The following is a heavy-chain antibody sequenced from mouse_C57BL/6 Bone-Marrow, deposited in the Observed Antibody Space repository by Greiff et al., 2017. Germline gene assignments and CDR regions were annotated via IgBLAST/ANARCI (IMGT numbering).Heavy chain of an antibody. D-gene: IGHD1-1*01. J-gene: IGHJ3*01. V-gene: IGHV1-69*01. CDR1: GYTFTSYW. CDR3: AREPPHYYGSSSWFAY. CDR2: LDPSDSYT. Sequence: QVQLQQPGAELVMPGASVKLSCKASGYTFTSYWMHWVKQRPGQGLEWIGELDPSDSYTNYNQKFKGKSTLTVDKSSSAACMQLSSLTSEDSAVYYCAREPPHYYGSSSWFAYWGQGTLVTVSA.